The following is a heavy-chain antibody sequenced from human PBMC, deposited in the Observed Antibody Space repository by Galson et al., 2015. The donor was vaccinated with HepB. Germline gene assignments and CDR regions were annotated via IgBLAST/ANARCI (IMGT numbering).Heavy chain of an antibody. Sequence: SLRLSCAASRFTVSSNYMSWVRQAPGKGLEWVSVIYSGGSTYYADSVKGRFTISRDNSKNTLYLQMNSLRAEDTAVYYCARGQTTSGYSSSWYQPGRYYYDSSGYYYFDYWGQGTLVTVSS. V-gene: IGHV3-66*01. J-gene: IGHJ4*02. CDR2: IYSGGST. D-gene: IGHD3-22*01. CDR1: RFTVSSNY. CDR3: ARGQTTSGYSSSWYQPGRYYYDSSGYYYFDY.